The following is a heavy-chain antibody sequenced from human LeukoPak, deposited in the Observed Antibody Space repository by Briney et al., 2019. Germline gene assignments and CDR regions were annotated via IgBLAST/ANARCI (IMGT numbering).Heavy chain of an antibody. CDR2: IYYSGST. V-gene: IGHV4-59*08. CDR3: ARHPGYYYYYMDV. Sequence: SETLSLTCIVSGGSISNNHWSWIRQPPGKGLEWIGYIYYSGSTNYNPSLKSRVTISVDTSKNQFSLKVTSVTAADTAVYYCARHPGYYYYYMDVWGKGTTVTISS. J-gene: IGHJ6*03. CDR1: GGSISNNH.